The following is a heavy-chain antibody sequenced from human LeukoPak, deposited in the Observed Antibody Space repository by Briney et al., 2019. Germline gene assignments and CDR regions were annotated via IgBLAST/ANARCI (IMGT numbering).Heavy chain of an antibody. J-gene: IGHJ3*02. CDR2: IKQDGSEK. CDR1: GFTFSSYW. CDR3: ARERIAKVRGVIRFYAFDI. V-gene: IGHV3-7*01. Sequence: GGSLRLSCAASGFTFSSYWMSWVRQAPGKGLEWVANIKQDGSEKYYVDSVKGRFTISRDNAKNSLYLQMNSLRAEDTAVYYCARERIAKVRGVIRFYAFDIWGQGTVVTVSS. D-gene: IGHD3-10*01.